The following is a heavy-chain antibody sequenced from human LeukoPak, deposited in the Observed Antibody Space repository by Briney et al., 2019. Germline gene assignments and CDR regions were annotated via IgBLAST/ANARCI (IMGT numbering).Heavy chain of an antibody. Sequence: ASVEVSCKASGYTFTSYGISWVRQAPGQGLEWMGWISAYNGNTNYAQKLQGRVTMTTDTSTSTAYMELRSLRSDDTAVYYCARANQRGRKYYHYGMDVWGQGTTVTVSS. D-gene: IGHD3-10*01. CDR1: GYTFTSYG. V-gene: IGHV1-18*01. J-gene: IGHJ6*02. CDR2: ISAYNGNT. CDR3: ARANQRGRKYYHYGMDV.